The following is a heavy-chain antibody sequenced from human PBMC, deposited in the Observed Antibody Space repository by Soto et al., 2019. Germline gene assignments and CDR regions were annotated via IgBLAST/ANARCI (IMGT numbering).Heavy chain of an antibody. CDR2: ISYDGSNQ. D-gene: IGHD3-3*02. J-gene: IGHJ4*02. CDR3: AKDRNAVLAELSWLEN. Sequence: PGGSLRLSCAASGFTFSSYSMNWVRQAPGKGLEWVALISYDGSNQYYADSVRGRFTISRDNFRNTVHLQTTSLRVEDTAVYFCAKDRNAVLAELSWLENWGQGTLVTVSS. CDR1: GFTFSSYS. V-gene: IGHV3-30*18.